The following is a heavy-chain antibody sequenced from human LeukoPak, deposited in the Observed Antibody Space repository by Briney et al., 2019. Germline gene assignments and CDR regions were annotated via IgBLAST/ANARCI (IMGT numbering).Heavy chain of an antibody. V-gene: IGHV3-7*01. J-gene: IGHJ4*02. D-gene: IGHD2-2*01. CDR3: VNDQARQRGY. Sequence: GGSLRLSCAVSGFTFSNYWMSWVRQTPGGGWEWVANINADESEKYYVDSVKGRFTISRDNGKSSLYLQMNSLRADDTAVYYCVNDQARQRGYWGQGTRVTVSS. CDR2: INADESEK. CDR1: GFTFSNYW.